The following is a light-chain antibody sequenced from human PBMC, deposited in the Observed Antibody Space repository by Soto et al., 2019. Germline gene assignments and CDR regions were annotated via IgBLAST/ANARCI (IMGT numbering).Light chain of an antibody. CDR1: SSNIGAGYD. Sequence: QSVLTQPPSVSGAPGQRVTISCTGSSSNIGAGYDVHWYQQLPGTAPKLLIYGNSNRPSGVPDRFSGSKSGTSASLAITGFQAYDEADYYCQSYASSLSVWVFGGGTKLTVL. CDR2: GNS. V-gene: IGLV1-40*01. J-gene: IGLJ3*02. CDR3: QSYASSLSVWV.